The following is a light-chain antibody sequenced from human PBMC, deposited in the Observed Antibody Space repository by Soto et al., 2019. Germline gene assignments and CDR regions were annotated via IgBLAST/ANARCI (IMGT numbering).Light chain of an antibody. CDR3: SSYTGSSTYV. Sequence: HCALTQPASVSGSPGRSITISCTGTSSDVGGYNYVSWYQQHPGKAPKLMIYDVSNRPSGVSNRFSGSKSGNTASLTISGLQAEDEADYYCSSYTGSSTYVFGTGTKVTVL. V-gene: IGLV2-14*01. J-gene: IGLJ1*01. CDR2: DVS. CDR1: SSDVGGYNY.